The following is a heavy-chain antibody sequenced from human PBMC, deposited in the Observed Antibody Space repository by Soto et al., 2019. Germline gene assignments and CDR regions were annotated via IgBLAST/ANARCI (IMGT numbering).Heavy chain of an antibody. CDR1: GYSISSGYY. J-gene: IGHJ6*02. V-gene: IGHV4-38-2*02. Sequence: TSETLSLTCAVSGYSISSGYYWGWIRQHPGKGVEWLGSIFHSGTTYDNPSLKSRVTISVDTSNNQFSLRLSSVTAADTAVYYCARDGGEIWNNNYYYSGMDVWGQGTTVTVSS. D-gene: IGHD3-16*01. CDR2: IFHSGTT. CDR3: ARDGGEIWNNNYYYSGMDV.